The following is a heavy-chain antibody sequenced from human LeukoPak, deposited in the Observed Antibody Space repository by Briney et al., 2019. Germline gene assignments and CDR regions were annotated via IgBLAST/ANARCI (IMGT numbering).Heavy chain of an antibody. CDR1: GGSYSGYY. V-gene: IGHV4-34*01. D-gene: IGHD2-15*01. J-gene: IGHJ4*02. Sequence: PSETLSLTCGVYGGSYSGYYWRWIRQPPEKAREWSGEINHSGRTNYQPSLKSRVTISVDTSKNQVSLKLSSVPAADTAVYYCARMGVVVAFDYWGQGKLVTVSS. CDR2: INHSGRT. CDR3: ARMGVVVAFDY.